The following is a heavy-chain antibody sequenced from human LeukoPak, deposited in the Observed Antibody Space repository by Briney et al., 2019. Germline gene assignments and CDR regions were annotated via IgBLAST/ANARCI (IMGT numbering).Heavy chain of an antibody. CDR2: ISNSGST. CDR3: ARRITGTTSDSFDY. J-gene: IGHJ4*02. D-gene: IGHD1-20*01. V-gene: IGHV4-39*01. CDR1: GGSISSSSYF. Sequence: ASETLSLTCTVSGGSISSSSYFWGWIRQPPGKGLEWIGSISNSGSTYYNPSLKSRVIISVDTSNNQFSLKLTSVTAADTAVYYCARRITGTTSDSFDYWGQGTQVTVSS.